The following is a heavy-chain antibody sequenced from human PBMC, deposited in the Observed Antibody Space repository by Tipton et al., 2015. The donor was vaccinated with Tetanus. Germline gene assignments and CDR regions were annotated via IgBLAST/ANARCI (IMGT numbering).Heavy chain of an antibody. J-gene: IGHJ4*02. Sequence: SLRLSCAASGCTFSSNAMSWVSQAPGKGLEWVSLITWDGGSTNYADSVKGRFTISRDNSKNSLYLQMNSLRTEDTALYYCANAYPSGGYSPNSFFAYWGQGPLVPVSS. V-gene: IGHV3-43*02. CDR2: ITWDGGST. CDR3: ANAYPSGGYSPNSFFAY. D-gene: IGHD1-26*01. CDR1: GCTFSSNA.